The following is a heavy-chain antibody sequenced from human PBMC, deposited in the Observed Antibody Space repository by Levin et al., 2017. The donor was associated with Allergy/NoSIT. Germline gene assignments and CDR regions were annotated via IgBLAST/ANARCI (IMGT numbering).Heavy chain of an antibody. CDR2: ISYDGSNK. J-gene: IGHJ4*02. CDR1: GFTFSSYA. V-gene: IGHV3-30-3*01. D-gene: IGHD5-12*01. Sequence: GESLKISCAASGFTFSSYAMHWVRQAPGKGLEWVAVISYDGSNKYYADSVKGRFTISRDNSKNTLYLQMNSLRAEDTAVYYCTLGNRGYSGYVTNWGQGTLVTVSS. CDR3: TLGNRGYSGYVTN.